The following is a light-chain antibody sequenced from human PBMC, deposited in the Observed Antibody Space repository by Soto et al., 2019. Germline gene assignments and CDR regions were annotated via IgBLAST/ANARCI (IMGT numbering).Light chain of an antibody. J-gene: IGLJ3*02. CDR1: SSNIGSNY. V-gene: IGLV1-47*01. Sequence: SVLTQPPSASGTPGQRVNISCSGSSSNIGSNYVYWYRQFPGTAPKLLIQRNNQRPSGVPARFSGSKSGTSASLAISGLRSEDEADYYCGGWDDSLNGWVFGGGTKLTVL. CDR2: RNN. CDR3: GGWDDSLNGWV.